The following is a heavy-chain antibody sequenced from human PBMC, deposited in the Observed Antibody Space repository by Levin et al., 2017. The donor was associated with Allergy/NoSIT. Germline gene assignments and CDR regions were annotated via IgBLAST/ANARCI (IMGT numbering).Heavy chain of an antibody. CDR3: ARVAGYSYGYYFDY. J-gene: IGHJ4*02. V-gene: IGHV4-30-2*01. D-gene: IGHD5-18*01. Sequence: SETLSLTCAVSGGSISSGGYSWSWIRQPPGKGLEWIGNIYLSGSTNDNPSLQSRVTMSVARSKNQFSLELSYVTAADTAVYYCARVAGYSYGYYFDYWGPGTLVTVSS. CDR1: GGSISSGGYS. CDR2: IYLSGST.